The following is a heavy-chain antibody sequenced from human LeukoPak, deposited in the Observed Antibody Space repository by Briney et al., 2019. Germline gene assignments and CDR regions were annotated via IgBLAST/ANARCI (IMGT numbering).Heavy chain of an antibody. D-gene: IGHD5-24*01. CDR2: IFTGSGDF. CDR1: GFSFSTYK. CDR3: ARDGDVEMATIRTIDY. J-gene: IGHJ4*02. V-gene: IGHV3-21*01. Sequence: GGSLRLSCAASGFSFSTYKMTWVRQAPGKGLEWVSSIFTGSGDFFYADSVKGRFTISRDDAKDSLYLHMNSLRAEDTAVYYCARDGDVEMATIRTIDYWGQGTLVTVSS.